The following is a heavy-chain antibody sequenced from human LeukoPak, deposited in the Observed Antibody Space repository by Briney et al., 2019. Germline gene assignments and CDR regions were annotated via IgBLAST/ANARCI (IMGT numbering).Heavy chain of an antibody. V-gene: IGHV3-74*03. Sequence: PGGSLRLSCTASGFTFSTYWINWVRQSPGKGLVWVALINGDGSTTTHADSVKGRFTISRDNAKNTAYRQMSSLRDEDTAVYFCARDYAGSPDYWGQGTLVTVSA. J-gene: IGHJ4*02. CDR2: INGDGSTT. D-gene: IGHD3-10*01. CDR3: ARDYAGSPDY. CDR1: GFTFSTYW.